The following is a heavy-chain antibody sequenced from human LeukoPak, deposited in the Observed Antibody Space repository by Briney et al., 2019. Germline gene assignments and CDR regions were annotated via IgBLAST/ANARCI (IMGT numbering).Heavy chain of an antibody. V-gene: IGHV4-59*12. D-gene: IGHD2-15*01. Sequence: SETLSLTCTVSGGSISSYYWSWIRQPPGKGLEWIGYIYYSGSTNYNPSLKSRVTMSIDTSKNQFSLRLNSVTAADTAVYYCAREYCTGGGCYSGGNWFDPWGQGTLVTVSS. J-gene: IGHJ5*01. CDR2: IYYSGST. CDR1: GGSISSYY. CDR3: AREYCTGGGCYSGGNWFDP.